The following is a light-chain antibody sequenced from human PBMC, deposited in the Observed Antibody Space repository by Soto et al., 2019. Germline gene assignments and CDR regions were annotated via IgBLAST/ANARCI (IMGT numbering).Light chain of an antibody. CDR2: AVS. Sequence: QSALTQPASVSGSPGQSITISCTGTSSDVGGYNSVSWYQQHPDKAPKLMIYAVSNRPSGVSNRFSGSKSGNTASLTISGLQPEDEADYYCSSYTDSSILFGTGTKLTVL. CDR1: SSDVGGYNS. CDR3: SSYTDSSIL. J-gene: IGLJ1*01. V-gene: IGLV2-14*01.